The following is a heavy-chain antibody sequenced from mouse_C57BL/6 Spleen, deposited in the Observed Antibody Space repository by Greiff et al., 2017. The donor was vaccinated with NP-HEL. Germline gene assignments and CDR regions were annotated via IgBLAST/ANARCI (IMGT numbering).Heavy chain of an antibody. CDR3: ARRVGDYYSNYDAMDY. D-gene: IGHD2-5*01. V-gene: IGHV1-4*01. Sequence: QVQLQQSGAELARPGASVKMSCKASGYTFTSYTMHWVKQRPGQGLEWIGYINPSSGYTKYNQKFKDKATLTADKSSSTAYMQLSSLTSEDSAVYYCARRVGDYYSNYDAMDYWGQGTSVTVSS. CDR1: GYTFTSYT. CDR2: INPSSGYT. J-gene: IGHJ4*01.